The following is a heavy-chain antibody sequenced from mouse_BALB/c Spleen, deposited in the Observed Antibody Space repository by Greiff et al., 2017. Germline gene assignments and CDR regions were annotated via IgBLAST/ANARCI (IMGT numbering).Heavy chain of an antibody. Sequence: EVQLQQSGAELVRSGASVKLSCTASGFNIKDYYMHWVKQRPEQGLEWIGWIDPENGDTEYAPKFQGKATMTADTSSNTAYLQLSSLTSEDTAVYYCARSGLYLGFDYWGQGTTLTVSS. CDR3: ARSGLYLGFDY. V-gene: IGHV14-4*02. CDR1: GFNIKDYY. D-gene: IGHD3-1*01. CDR2: IDPENGDT. J-gene: IGHJ2*01.